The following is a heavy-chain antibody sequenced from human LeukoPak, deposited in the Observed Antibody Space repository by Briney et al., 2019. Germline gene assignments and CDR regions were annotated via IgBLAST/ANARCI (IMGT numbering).Heavy chain of an antibody. CDR3: AKETYTSSWYYFDY. CDR2: IGGSGGSK. V-gene: IGHV3-23*01. CDR1: GFTFDDYA. J-gene: IGHJ4*02. D-gene: IGHD6-13*01. Sequence: PGRSLRLSCAASGFTFDDYAMHWVRQAPGKGLEWVSTIGGSGGSKYYADSVKGRFTISRDNSKNTLYLQMNSLRAEDTALYYCAKETYTSSWYYFDYWGQGTLVTVSS.